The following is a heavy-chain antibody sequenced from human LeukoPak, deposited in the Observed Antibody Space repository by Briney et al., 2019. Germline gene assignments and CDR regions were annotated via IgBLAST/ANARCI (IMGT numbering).Heavy chain of an antibody. CDR2: IYYSGST. J-gene: IGHJ4*02. D-gene: IGHD2-2*01. CDR3: ARESSTSPFDY. CDR1: GDSISGYY. Sequence: PSETLSLTCTVSGDSISGYYWSWIRQPPGKGLEWIGYIYYSGSTNYNPSLKSRVTISVDTSKNQFSLKLSSVTAADTAVYYCARESSTSPFDYWGQGTLVTVSS. V-gene: IGHV4-59*01.